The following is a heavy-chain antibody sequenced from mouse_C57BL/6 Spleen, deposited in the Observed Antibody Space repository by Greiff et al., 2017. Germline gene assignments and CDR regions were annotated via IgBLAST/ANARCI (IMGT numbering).Heavy chain of an antibody. CDR1: GYTFTDYE. D-gene: IGHD6-1*01. CDR3: ARGSDAFDD. V-gene: IGHV1-15*01. Sequence: VQLQQSGAELVRPGASVTLSCKASGYTFTDYEMHWVKQTPVHGLEWIGAIDPETGGTAYNQKFKGKATLTADKSSSTAYMELRSLTSEDSAVYYCARGSDAFDDWGQGTTVTVSS. J-gene: IGHJ4*01. CDR2: IDPETGGT.